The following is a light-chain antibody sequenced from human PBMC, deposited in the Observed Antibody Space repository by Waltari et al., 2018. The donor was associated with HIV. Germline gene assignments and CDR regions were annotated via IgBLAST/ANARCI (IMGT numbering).Light chain of an antibody. V-gene: IGKV1-27*01. CDR1: QCIRQY. Sequence: DIQMTQSPSSLSASLGDRINIPCRASQCIRQYLAWYHYRQGERPKVLIYGATVLLWGVSSRFSASGSGTDFSLTISSLRSEDVGTYYCQTYNGAPFAFGGGTKVEVK. CDR3: QTYNGAPFA. J-gene: IGKJ4*01. CDR2: GAT.